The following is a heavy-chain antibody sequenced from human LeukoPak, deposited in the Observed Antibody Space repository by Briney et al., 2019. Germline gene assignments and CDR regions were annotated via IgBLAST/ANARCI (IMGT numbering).Heavy chain of an antibody. CDR3: TTVWNCGGDCSDAFDI. Sequence: GGSLRLSCAASGFSFRNAWMSWVRQAPGKGLEWVGRIKSKTDGGTADYAAPVKGRFTISRDDSKNTLYLQMNSLKTEDTAVYYCTTVWNCGGDCSDAFDIWGQGTMVTVSS. CDR2: IKSKTDGGTA. J-gene: IGHJ3*02. D-gene: IGHD2-21*02. CDR1: GFSFRNAW. V-gene: IGHV3-15*01.